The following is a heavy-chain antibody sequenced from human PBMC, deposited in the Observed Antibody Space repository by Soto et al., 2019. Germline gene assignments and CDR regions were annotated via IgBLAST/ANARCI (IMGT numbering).Heavy chain of an antibody. CDR2: TYYRSTRWYN. D-gene: IGHD1-7*01. J-gene: IGHJ6*03. Sequence: QTLSPTRGIFGDSVSSNNAAWNWVRQFPSRGLEWLGRTYYRSTRWYNDYAVSVKSRITVNPDTSKNQFSLHLNSVTPEDTAVYYCAGTTSLQRYYMDVWDKGTTVTVSS. V-gene: IGHV6-1*01. CDR1: GDSVSSNNAA. CDR3: AGTTSLQRYYMDV.